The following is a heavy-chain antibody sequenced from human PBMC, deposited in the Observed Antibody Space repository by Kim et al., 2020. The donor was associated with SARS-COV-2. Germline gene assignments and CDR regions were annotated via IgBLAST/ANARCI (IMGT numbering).Heavy chain of an antibody. CDR1: GGSVSSGSYY. J-gene: IGHJ3*02. V-gene: IGHV4-61*01. CDR3: AREGWDYGGNQAFDI. Sequence: SETLSLTCTVSGGSVSSGSYYWSWIRQPPGKGLEWIGYIYYSGSTNYNPSLKSRVTISVDTSKNQFSLKLSSVTAADTAVYYCAREGWDYGGNQAFDIWGQGTMVTVSS. CDR2: IYYSGST. D-gene: IGHD4-17*01.